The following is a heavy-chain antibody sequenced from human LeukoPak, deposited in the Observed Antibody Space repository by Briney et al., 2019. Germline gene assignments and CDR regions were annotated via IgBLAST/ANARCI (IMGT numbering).Heavy chain of an antibody. D-gene: IGHD1-1*01. V-gene: IGHV3-74*01. J-gene: IGHJ4*02. CDR3: ARWETTEYYFDY. CDR1: GFTFSSYW. Sequence: QPGGSLRLSCAASGFTFSSYWMHWVRQAPGKGLVWVSRINTDGSSTSYADSVKGRFTISRDNAKNTLYLQMNSLRAEDTAVYYCARWETTEYYFDYWGQGTLVTVSS. CDR2: INTDGSST.